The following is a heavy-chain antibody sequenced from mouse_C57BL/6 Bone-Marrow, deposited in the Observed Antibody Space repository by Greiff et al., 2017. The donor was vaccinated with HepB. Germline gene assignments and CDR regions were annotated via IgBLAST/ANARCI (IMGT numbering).Heavy chain of an antibody. J-gene: IGHJ4*01. V-gene: IGHV5-17*01. Sequence: EVQGVESGGGLVKPGGSLKLSCAASGFTFSDYGMHWVRQAPEKGLEWVAYISSGSSTIYYADTVKGRFTISRDNAKNTLFLQMTSLRSEDTAMYYCAGGGSSEDGYAMDYWGQGTSVTVSS. D-gene: IGHD1-1*01. CDR3: AGGGSSEDGYAMDY. CDR1: GFTFSDYG. CDR2: ISSGSSTI.